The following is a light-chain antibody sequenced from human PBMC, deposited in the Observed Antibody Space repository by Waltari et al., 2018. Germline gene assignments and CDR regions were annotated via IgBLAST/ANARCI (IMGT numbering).Light chain of an antibody. J-gene: IGKJ2*01. Sequence: DIHLTQSPSSLSASVGDRVTISGQASHDINNFLNWYQQKPGKAPTLLIYDASNLEIGVPSRFSGRGSETHATLTITNVQPEDVATYYCQLYDDFPPYTFGQGTKLDIK. V-gene: IGKV1-33*01. CDR2: DAS. CDR1: HDINNF. CDR3: QLYDDFPPYT.